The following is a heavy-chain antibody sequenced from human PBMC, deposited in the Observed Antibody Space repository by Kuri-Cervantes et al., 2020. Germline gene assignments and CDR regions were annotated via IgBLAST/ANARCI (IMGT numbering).Heavy chain of an antibody. CDR3: ANTDSSSWYGSVAFDI. CDR2: INSDGSTT. V-gene: IGHV3-74*01. D-gene: IGHD6-13*01. Sequence: GESLKISCAASGITFTDYWMHWVRQAPGKGLVWVSRINSDGSTTSYADSVKGRFTISRDNAKNSLYLQMNSLRAEDTALYYCANTDSSSWYGSVAFDIWGQGTMVTVSS. CDR1: GITFTDYW. J-gene: IGHJ3*02.